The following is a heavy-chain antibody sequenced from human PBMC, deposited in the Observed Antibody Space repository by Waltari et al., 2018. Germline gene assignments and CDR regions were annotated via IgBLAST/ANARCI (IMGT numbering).Heavy chain of an antibody. Sequence: QVQLVQSGAEVKKPGSSVKVSCKASGGTFSSYAISWVRQAPGQGLGWMGGVIPIVGKANYAQKCQGRVTITADESTSTAYMELSSLRSEDTAVYYCAREGVRSGSYYNNYYYGMDVWGQGTTVTVSS. D-gene: IGHD1-26*01. CDR3: AREGVRSGSYYNNYYYGMDV. V-gene: IGHV1-69*01. CDR2: VIPIVGKA. CDR1: GGTFSSYA. J-gene: IGHJ6*02.